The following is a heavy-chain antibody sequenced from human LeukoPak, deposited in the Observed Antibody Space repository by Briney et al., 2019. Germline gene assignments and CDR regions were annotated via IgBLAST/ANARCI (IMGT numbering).Heavy chain of an antibody. J-gene: IGHJ4*02. CDR1: GFTFNTYA. CDR3: AKDPGYGFGHGFDY. Sequence: PGGSLRLSCAASGFTFNTYAMNWVRQAPGKGLEWVSAITGNGGNTYYPDSVKGRFTISRDNSKNTLYLQMSSLRAEDTAVYYCAKDPGYGFGHGFDYWGQGTLVTVSS. D-gene: IGHD5-18*01. CDR2: ITGNGGNT. V-gene: IGHV3-23*01.